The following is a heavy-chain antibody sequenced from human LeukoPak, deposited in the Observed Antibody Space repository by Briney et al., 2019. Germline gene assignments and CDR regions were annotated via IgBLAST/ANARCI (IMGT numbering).Heavy chain of an antibody. CDR2: ISYFGSA. V-gene: IGHV4-39*01. CDR3: ATHDEGSFFES. CDR1: GGSVRTTRYY. J-gene: IGHJ4*02. Sequence: SETLSLTCTVSGGSVRTTRYYWAWIRQSPGKGLEWIGSISYFGSAYYRPSLQSRATVSMDSSKTQISLTLSSVTATATALYYCATHDEGSFFESWGQGALVTVS. D-gene: IGHD3-3*02.